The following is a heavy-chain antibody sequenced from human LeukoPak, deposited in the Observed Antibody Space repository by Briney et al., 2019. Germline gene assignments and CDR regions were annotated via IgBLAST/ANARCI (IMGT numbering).Heavy chain of an antibody. V-gene: IGHV3-30*15. CDR3: AGPQAYCSSTSCYRPFDY. CDR2: ISYDGTAE. Sequence: RGSLRLSCAASGFTFRDFAFHWVRQAPGKGLEWVAVISYDGTAEHYADSVKGRVTISRDNSNNTLYLQMSSLRTEDTAVYYCAGPQAYCSSTSCYRPFDYWGQGTLVTVSS. CDR1: GFTFRDFA. J-gene: IGHJ4*02. D-gene: IGHD2-2*02.